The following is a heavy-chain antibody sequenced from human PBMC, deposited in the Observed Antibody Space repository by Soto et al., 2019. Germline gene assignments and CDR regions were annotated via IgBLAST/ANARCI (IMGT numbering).Heavy chain of an antibody. J-gene: IGHJ6*02. CDR3: ARGFSPVTIFGVVTYYYYGMDV. D-gene: IGHD3-3*01. V-gene: IGHV4-34*01. CDR1: GGSFSGYY. CDR2: INHSGST. Sequence: SETLSLTCAVYGGSFSGYYWSWIRQPPGKGLEWIGEINHSGSTNYNPSLKSRVTISVDTSKNQFSLKLSSVTAADTAVYYCARGFSPVTIFGVVTYYYYGMDVWGQGTTVTVSS.